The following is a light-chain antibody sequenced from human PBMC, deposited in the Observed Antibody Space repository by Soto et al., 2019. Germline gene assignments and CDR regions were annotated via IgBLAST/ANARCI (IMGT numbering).Light chain of an antibody. CDR1: QSVSSSY. Sequence: EIVLTQSPGTLSLSPGERATLSCRASQSVSSSYLAWYQQKPGQAPRLLIYGASSRANGIPDRFSGSGSGTDFTLTISRLEPEDFAVYYCQQYGSSWWTFGQGTKVDIK. CDR3: QQYGSSWWT. CDR2: GAS. J-gene: IGKJ1*01. V-gene: IGKV3-20*01.